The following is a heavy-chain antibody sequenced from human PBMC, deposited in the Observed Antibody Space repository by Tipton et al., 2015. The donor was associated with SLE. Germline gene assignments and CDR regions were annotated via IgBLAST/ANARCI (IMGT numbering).Heavy chain of an antibody. J-gene: IGHJ4*02. CDR2: IYYSGST. D-gene: IGHD3-22*01. CDR3: ALSYYDSSGYYYPFDY. V-gene: IGHV4-39*07. Sequence: TLSLTCTVSGGSISSSSYYWGWIRQPPGKGLEWIGSIYYSGSTYYNPSLKSRVTISVDTSKNQFSLKLSSVTAADTAVYYCALSYYDSSGYYYPFDYWGQGTLVTVSS. CDR1: GGSISSSSYY.